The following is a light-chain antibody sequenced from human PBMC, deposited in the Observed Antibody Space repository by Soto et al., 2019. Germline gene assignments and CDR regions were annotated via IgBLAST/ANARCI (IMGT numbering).Light chain of an antibody. J-gene: IGLJ2*01. CDR1: SSDVGGYNY. V-gene: IGLV2-8*01. CDR3: SSYAGSSIFVL. Sequence: QSALTQPPSASGSPGQSVTISCTGTSSDVGGYNYVSWYQQHPGKAPKLMIYEVSKRPSGVPDRFSVSKSGNTASLTVSGLQAEDEADYYCSSYAGSSIFVLFGGGTKLTVL. CDR2: EVS.